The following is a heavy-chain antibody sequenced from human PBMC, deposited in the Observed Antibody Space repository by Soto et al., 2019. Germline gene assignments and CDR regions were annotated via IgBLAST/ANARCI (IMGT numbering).Heavy chain of an antibody. V-gene: IGHV3-23*01. CDR1: GFTFSNYA. Sequence: EVQLLESGGGLVQPGGSLRLSCAASGFTFSNYAMSWVRQAPGKGLEWVSAISGSGGSTYYADSVKGRFTISRDNSKNTLYLQMNSLRAEDTAVYYCAKAPTASYIYYHYYMGVWGKGTTVTVSS. CDR3: AKAPTASYIYYHYYMGV. J-gene: IGHJ6*03. D-gene: IGHD2-21*02. CDR2: ISGSGGST.